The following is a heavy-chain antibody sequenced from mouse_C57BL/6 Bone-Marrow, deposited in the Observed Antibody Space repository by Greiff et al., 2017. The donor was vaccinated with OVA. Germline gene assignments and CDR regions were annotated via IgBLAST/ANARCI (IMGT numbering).Heavy chain of an antibody. CDR2: INPRRGYT. CDR3: VKNYYCSPWFAY. Sequence: VQLQESGAELVKPGASVKLSCKASGYTFTSYWMHWVKQRPGQGLEWIGYINPRRGYTKYNQKFKGKATLTADKSSSTAYMQLSSLTYEDSAVYYCVKNYYCSPWFAYWGQGTLVTVSA. J-gene: IGHJ3*01. V-gene: IGHV1-7*01. D-gene: IGHD1-1*01. CDR1: GYTFTSYW.